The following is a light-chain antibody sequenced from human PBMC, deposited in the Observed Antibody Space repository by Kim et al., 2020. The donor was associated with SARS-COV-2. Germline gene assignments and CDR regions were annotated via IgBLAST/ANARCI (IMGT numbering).Light chain of an antibody. J-gene: IGKJ5*01. CDR1: QGISSY. V-gene: IGKV1-9*01. CDR3: QQLNSYPLT. CDR2: AAS. Sequence: IQLTQSPSSLSASVGDRVTITCRASQGISSYLAWYQQKPGKAPKLLIYAASTLQSGVPSRFSGSGSGTDFTLTISSLQPEDFATYSCQQLNSYPLTFGQGTRLEIK.